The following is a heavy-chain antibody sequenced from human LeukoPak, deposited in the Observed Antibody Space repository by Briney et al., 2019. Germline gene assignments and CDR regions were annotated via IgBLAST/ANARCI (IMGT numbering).Heavy chain of an antibody. J-gene: IGHJ4*02. Sequence: SETLSLTCAVYGGSFSGYYWSWIRQPPGKGPEWIGEIDHSGRTNANSSLKSRVTISVDMSKNQFSLRLNSVTAADTAVYYCARKSIVSSGRKPYDYWDQGALVTVSS. CDR1: GGSFSGYY. CDR2: IDHSGRT. V-gene: IGHV4-34*01. CDR3: ARKSIVSSGRKPYDY. D-gene: IGHD6-13*01.